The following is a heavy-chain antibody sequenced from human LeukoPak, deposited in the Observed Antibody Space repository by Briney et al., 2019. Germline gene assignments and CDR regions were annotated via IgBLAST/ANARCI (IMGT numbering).Heavy chain of an antibody. CDR1: GDSISRNTIT. V-gene: IGHV6-1*01. Sequence: SQTLSLTCAISGDSISRNTITWNWIRQSPSRGLEWLGRTYYKSEWYNDYAVSVKSRIIINPDTSKNQFSLQLSSVTPEDTAMYYCARRLTQYDCFDPWGQGILVTVSS. D-gene: IGHD2-2*01. J-gene: IGHJ5*02. CDR3: ARRLTQYDCFDP. CDR2: TYYKSEWYN.